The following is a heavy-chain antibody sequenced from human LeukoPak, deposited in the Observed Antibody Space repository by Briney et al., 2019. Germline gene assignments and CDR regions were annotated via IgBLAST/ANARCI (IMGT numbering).Heavy chain of an antibody. J-gene: IGHJ5*02. Sequence: SQTLSLTCTVSGGSISSGSYYWSWIRQPAGQGLEWIGRIYTSGSTNYNPSLKSRVTISVDTSKYQFSLKLSSVTAADTAVYYCAREDDSSGYYPFDPWGQGTLVTVSS. D-gene: IGHD3-22*01. CDR1: GGSISSGSYY. V-gene: IGHV4-61*02. CDR2: IYTSGST. CDR3: AREDDSSGYYPFDP.